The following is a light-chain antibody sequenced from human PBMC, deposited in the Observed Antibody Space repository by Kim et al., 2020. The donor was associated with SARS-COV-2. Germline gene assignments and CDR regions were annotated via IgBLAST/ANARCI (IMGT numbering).Light chain of an antibody. CDR3: QHRRTWPLT. CDR1: QYIDNW. CDR2: DAS. Sequence: EIVLKQSPATLSLSPGERATLSCRASQYIDNWLAWYQQKPGQVPRLLIYDASNRATGIPARFSGSGSGTDFTLTISSLEPEDFAVYYCQHRRTWPLTFGQGTKLEIK. V-gene: IGKV3-11*01. J-gene: IGKJ2*01.